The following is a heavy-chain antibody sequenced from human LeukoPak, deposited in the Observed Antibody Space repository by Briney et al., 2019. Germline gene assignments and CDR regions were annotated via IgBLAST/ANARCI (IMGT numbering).Heavy chain of an antibody. Sequence: PVGSLRLSCAASGFTFSSYSMNWVRQAPGKGLEWVSSISSSSSYIYYADSVKGRFTISRDNARNSLYLQMNSLRAEDTAVYYCARDIHSSGWYKIVDAFDIWGQGTMVTVSS. V-gene: IGHV3-21*01. D-gene: IGHD6-19*01. CDR2: ISSSSSYI. CDR3: ARDIHSSGWYKIVDAFDI. J-gene: IGHJ3*02. CDR1: GFTFSSYS.